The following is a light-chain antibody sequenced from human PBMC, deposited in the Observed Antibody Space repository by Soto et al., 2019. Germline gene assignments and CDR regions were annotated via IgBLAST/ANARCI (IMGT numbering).Light chain of an antibody. CDR1: SSDVGGYNY. J-gene: IGLJ3*02. CDR3: CSLTNGATWV. V-gene: IGLV2-11*01. Sequence: QSALTQPRSVSGSPGQSVTISCTGTSSDVGGYNYVSWYQQHPGKAPKLMIYDVSKRPSGVPDRFSGSKSGNTASLTISGLQAEDEADYYCCSLTNGATWVFGGGTKLTVL. CDR2: DVS.